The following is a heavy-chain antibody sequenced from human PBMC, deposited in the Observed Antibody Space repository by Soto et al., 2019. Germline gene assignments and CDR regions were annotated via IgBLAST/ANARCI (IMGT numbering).Heavy chain of an antibody. D-gene: IGHD5-12*01. CDR1: GGSISSSIYY. Sequence: PSETLSLTCTVSGGSISSSIYYWGWIRQPPGKGLEWIGSIYYSGSTYYNPSLKSRVTISVDTSKNQFSLKLSSVTAADTAVYYCARYPNSGYDRGPYFDYWGQGTLVTVSS. J-gene: IGHJ4*02. CDR3: ARYPNSGYDRGPYFDY. V-gene: IGHV4-39*01. CDR2: IYYSGST.